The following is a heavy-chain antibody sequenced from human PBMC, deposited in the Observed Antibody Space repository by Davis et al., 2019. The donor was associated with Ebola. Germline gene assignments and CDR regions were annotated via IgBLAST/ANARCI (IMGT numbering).Heavy chain of an antibody. CDR3: SIAAAGHGGDY. J-gene: IGHJ4*02. CDR2: INHSGST. D-gene: IGHD6-13*01. CDR1: GGSFSGYY. V-gene: IGHV4-34*03. Sequence: MPSETLSLTCAVYGGSFSGYYWSWIRQPPGKGLEWIGEINHSGSTNYNPSLKSRVTISVDKSKNQFSLKLSSVTAADTAVYYCSIAAAGHGGDYWGQGTLVTVSS.